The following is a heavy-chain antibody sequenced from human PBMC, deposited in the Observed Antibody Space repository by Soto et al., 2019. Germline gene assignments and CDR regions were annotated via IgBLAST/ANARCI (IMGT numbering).Heavy chain of an antibody. D-gene: IGHD2-15*01. CDR3: ARDGYCSGGSCLNY. CDR2: IIPILGIA. J-gene: IGHJ4*02. Sequence: QVQLVQSGAEVKKPGSSVKVSCKASGGTFSSYTISWVRQAPGQGLEWMGRIIPILGIANYAQKFQGRVTMTADKSTSTAYMELSSLRSEDTAVYYCARDGYCSGGSCLNYWGQGTLVTVSS. CDR1: GGTFSSYT. V-gene: IGHV1-69*08.